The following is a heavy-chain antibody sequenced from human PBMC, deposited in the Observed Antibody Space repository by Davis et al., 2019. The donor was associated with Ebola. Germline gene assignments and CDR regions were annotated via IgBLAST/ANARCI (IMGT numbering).Heavy chain of an antibody. J-gene: IGHJ4*02. Sequence: GESLKISCATSGFTLSGFGVNWIRQAPGKGLEWVSSISSGSTYIKYAESVKGRFTISRDNARNSLYLQMNSLRAEDTAVYYCARDSGIFGDYYFDSWGQGTLVTVSS. CDR3: ARDSGIFGDYYFDS. V-gene: IGHV3-21*01. CDR2: ISSGSTYI. D-gene: IGHD3-10*02. CDR1: GFTLSGFG.